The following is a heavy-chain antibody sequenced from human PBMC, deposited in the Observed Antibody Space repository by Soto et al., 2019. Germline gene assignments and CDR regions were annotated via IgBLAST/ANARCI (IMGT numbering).Heavy chain of an antibody. CDR1: GFTFSSYS. V-gene: IGHV3-21*01. Sequence: PGGSLRLSCAASGFTFSSYSMNWVRQAPGKGLEWVSSISSSSSYIYYADSVKGRFTISRDNAKNSLYLQMNSLRAEDTAVYYCARDHVGYCIGTSCSTHPLWGQGTLVTVSS. CDR3: ARDHVGYCIGTSCSTHPL. J-gene: IGHJ4*02. D-gene: IGHD2-2*02. CDR2: ISSSSSYI.